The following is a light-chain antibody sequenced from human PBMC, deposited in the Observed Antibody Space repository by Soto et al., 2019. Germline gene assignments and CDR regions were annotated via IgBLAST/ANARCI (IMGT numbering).Light chain of an antibody. J-gene: IGLJ1*01. Sequence: QSVLTQPASVSGSPGQPITISCTGTSSDVGSFDSVAWYQHNPGKAPKLMIYDVSNRPSGVSSRFSGSKSGNTASLSISGLQTQDEAHYYRSSFTTSSTLVSGTGTKVTVL. CDR3: SSFTTSSTLV. V-gene: IGLV2-14*01. CDR2: DVS. CDR1: SSDVGSFDS.